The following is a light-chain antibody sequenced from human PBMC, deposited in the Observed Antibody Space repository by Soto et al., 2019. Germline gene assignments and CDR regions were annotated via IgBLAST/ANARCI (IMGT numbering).Light chain of an antibody. CDR2: SNN. CDR3: AAWGDSLSGKV. Sequence: QSVLTQPPSASGTPGQRVTISCSGSSSNIGSNYVYWYQQLPGTAPKLLIYSNNQRPSGVPDRFSGSKSGTSASLAISGLRSEDEADYYCAAWGDSLSGKVFGTGTKVTVL. CDR1: SSNIGSNY. V-gene: IGLV1-47*02. J-gene: IGLJ1*01.